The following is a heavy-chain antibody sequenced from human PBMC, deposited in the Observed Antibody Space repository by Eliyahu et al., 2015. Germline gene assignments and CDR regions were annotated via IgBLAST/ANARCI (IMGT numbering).Heavy chain of an antibody. V-gene: IGHV3-48*03. CDR2: ISSSGSTI. CDR3: AREPPSRVGFGESWGWYFDL. J-gene: IGHJ2*01. Sequence: ISSSGSTIYYADSVKGRFTISRDNAKNSLYLQMNSLRAEDTAVYYCAREPPSRVGFGESWGWYFDLWGRGTLVTVSS. D-gene: IGHD3-10*01.